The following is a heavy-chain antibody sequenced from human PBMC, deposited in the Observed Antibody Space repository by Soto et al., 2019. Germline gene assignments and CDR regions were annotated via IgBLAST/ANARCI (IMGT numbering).Heavy chain of an antibody. J-gene: IGHJ1*01. Sequence: EVQLVQSGGGLVQPGGSLKLSCAASGFTFSGSTVHWVRQASGEGLQWVGRIRRKANDYATTYIASVKGRNTISRDDSRNTAYLQMSDLKTEDTAVYYCTGGYCTGGTCSSGYFQHWGQGALVTVFS. D-gene: IGHD2-15*01. V-gene: IGHV3-73*02. CDR1: GFTFSGST. CDR3: TGGYCTGGTCSSGYFQH. CDR2: IRRKANDYAT.